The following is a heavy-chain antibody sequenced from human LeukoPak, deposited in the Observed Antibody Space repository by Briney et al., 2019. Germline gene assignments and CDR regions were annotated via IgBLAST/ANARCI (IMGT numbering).Heavy chain of an antibody. CDR3: ARVDYVWGSYRYPNWFDP. Sequence: SETLSLTCTVSGGSISSYSWSWIRQPPGKGLEWIGYIYYSGSTNYNPSLKSRVTISVDTSKNQFSLKLSSVTAADTAVYYCARVDYVWGSYRYPNWFDPWGQGTLVTVSS. J-gene: IGHJ5*02. V-gene: IGHV4-59*01. D-gene: IGHD3-16*02. CDR2: IYYSGST. CDR1: GGSISSYS.